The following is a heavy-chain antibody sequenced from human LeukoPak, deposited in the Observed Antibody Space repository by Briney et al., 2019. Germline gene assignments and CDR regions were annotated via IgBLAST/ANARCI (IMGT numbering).Heavy chain of an antibody. J-gene: IGHJ4*02. CDR3: AKDRMVGTGEYYFDY. D-gene: IGHD1-26*01. CDR2: ISGSGGST. V-gene: IGHV3-23*01. CDR1: GFTFSSYA. Sequence: PGGSLRLSCAASGFTFSSYAMSGVRQAPGKGLEWVSAISGSGGSTYYADSVKGRFTISRDNSKNTLYLQMNSLRAEDTAVYYCAKDRMVGTGEYYFDYWGQGTLVTVSS.